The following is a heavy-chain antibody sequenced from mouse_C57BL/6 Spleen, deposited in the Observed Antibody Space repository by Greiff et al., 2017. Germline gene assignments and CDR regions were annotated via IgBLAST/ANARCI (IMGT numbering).Heavy chain of an antibody. CDR2: IDPSDSET. CDR3: ARHYGSSYDYAMDY. V-gene: IGHV1-52*01. Sequence: QVQLQQPGAELVRPGSSVKLSCKASGYTFTSYWMHWVKQRPIQGLEWIGNIDPSDSETHYNQKFKDKATLTVDKSSSTAYMQLSSLTSEDSAVYDCARHYGSSYDYAMDYWGQGTSVTVS. J-gene: IGHJ4*01. D-gene: IGHD1-1*01. CDR1: GYTFTSYW.